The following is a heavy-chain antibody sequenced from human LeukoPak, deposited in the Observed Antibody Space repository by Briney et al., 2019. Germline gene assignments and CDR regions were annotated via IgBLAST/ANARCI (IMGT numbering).Heavy chain of an antibody. D-gene: IGHD2-21*02. CDR3: ARGAGPAYCGGDCHSEDAFDI. J-gene: IGHJ3*02. V-gene: IGHV1-69*04. CDR1: GGTFSSYA. Sequence: SVKVSCKASGGTFSSYAISWVRQAPGQGLEWMGRIIPILGIANYAQKFQGRVTITADKSTSTAYMELSSLRSEDTAVYYCARGAGPAYCGGDCHSEDAFDIWGQGTVVTVSS. CDR2: IIPILGIA.